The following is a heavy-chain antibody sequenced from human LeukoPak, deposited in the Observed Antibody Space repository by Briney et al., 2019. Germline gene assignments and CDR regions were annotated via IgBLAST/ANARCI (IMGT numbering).Heavy chain of an antibody. J-gene: IGHJ4*02. V-gene: IGHV4-4*02. Sequence: SETLSLTCAVSGDFISSNNWWSWVRQPPGKGLEWIGEIYHSGSTSHNPSLKSRVTISVDKSKNQFSLKLSSVTAADTAVYYCAIGYSGYDYADYWGQGTLVTVSS. CDR1: GDFISSNNW. D-gene: IGHD5-12*01. CDR3: AIGYSGYDYADY. CDR2: IYHSGST.